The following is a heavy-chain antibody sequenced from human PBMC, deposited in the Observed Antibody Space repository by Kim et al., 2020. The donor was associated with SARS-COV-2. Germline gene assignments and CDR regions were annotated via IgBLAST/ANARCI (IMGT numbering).Heavy chain of an antibody. Sequence: ASVKVSCKASGYTFTSYYMHWVRHAPGQGLEWIGIINPIGCSTSYAQKFQGRVTMTRDTSTSTVYMELSSLRSEDTAVYYCARADDSSGYFAGYWGQGTLVTVSS. V-gene: IGHV1-46*01. D-gene: IGHD3-22*01. CDR3: ARADDSSGYFAGY. J-gene: IGHJ4*02. CDR2: INPIGCST. CDR1: GYTFTSYY.